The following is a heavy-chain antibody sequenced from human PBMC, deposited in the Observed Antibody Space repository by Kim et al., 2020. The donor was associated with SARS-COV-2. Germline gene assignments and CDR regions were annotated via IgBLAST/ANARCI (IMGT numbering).Heavy chain of an antibody. V-gene: IGHV1-69*13. CDR3: ARNSAQGLLWFGELLSARSYYYGMDV. CDR1: GGTFSSYA. J-gene: IGHJ6*02. D-gene: IGHD3-10*01. CDR2: IIPIFGTA. Sequence: SVKVSCKASGGTFSSYAISWVRQAPGQGLEWMGGIIPIFGTANYAQKFQGRVTITADESTSTAYMELSSLRSEDTAVYYCARNSAQGLLWFGELLSARSYYYGMDVWGQGTTVTVSS.